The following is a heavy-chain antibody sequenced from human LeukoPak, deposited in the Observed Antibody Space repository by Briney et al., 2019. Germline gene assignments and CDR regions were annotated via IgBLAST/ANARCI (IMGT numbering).Heavy chain of an antibody. CDR3: ARRGDSDYYDSSGDAFDI. J-gene: IGHJ3*02. Sequence: SETLSLTCTVSGGSISSSSYYWGWIRQSPGQGLEWIGSIYSSGSTYYNPSLKSRVTISIDTSKNQFSLKLSSVTAADTAVYYCARRGDSDYYDSSGDAFDIWGQGTMVTVSS. D-gene: IGHD3-22*01. CDR2: IYSSGST. CDR1: GGSISSSSYY. V-gene: IGHV4-39*01.